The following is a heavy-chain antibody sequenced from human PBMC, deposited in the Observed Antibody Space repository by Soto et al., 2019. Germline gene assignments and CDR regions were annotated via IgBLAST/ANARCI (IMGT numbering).Heavy chain of an antibody. J-gene: IGHJ6*02. D-gene: IGHD1-26*01. Sequence: EVQLVESGGGLVKPGGSLRLSCVVSGFTFSSYSMNWVRQAPGKGLEWVSSISSSDSYIYYADSVKGRFTISRDNAKNSLYLQMNSLRAEDTAVYYCARKLGATDYYFVMDVWGQGTTVTVSS. CDR1: GFTFSSYS. V-gene: IGHV3-21*06. CDR2: ISSSDSYI. CDR3: ARKLGATDYYFVMDV.